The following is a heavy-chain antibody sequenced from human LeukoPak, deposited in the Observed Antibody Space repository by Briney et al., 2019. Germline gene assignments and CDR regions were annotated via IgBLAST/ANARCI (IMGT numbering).Heavy chain of an antibody. V-gene: IGHV3-53*01. CDR2: IYSGGST. CDR3: ARCYDYYDSSGAPFDP. CDR1: GFTVSSNY. J-gene: IGHJ5*02. Sequence: GGSLRLSCAASGFTVSSNYMSWVRRAPGKGLEWVSVIYSGGSTYYADSVKGRFTISRDNSKNTLYLQMNSLRAEDTAVYYCARCYDYYDSSGAPFDPWGQGTLVTVSS. D-gene: IGHD3-22*01.